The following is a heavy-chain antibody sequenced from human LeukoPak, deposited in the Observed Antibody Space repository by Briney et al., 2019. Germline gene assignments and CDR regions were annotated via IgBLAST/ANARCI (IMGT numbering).Heavy chain of an antibody. Sequence: GGSLRLSCAASGFTFSSYAMSWVRQAPGKGLEWVSAISGSGGSTYYADSVKGRFTISRDNYKNTLYLQMNSLRAEDTAVYYCAKGGDTAMVTRPYYFDYWGQGTLVTVSS. D-gene: IGHD5-18*01. J-gene: IGHJ4*02. CDR2: ISGSGGST. CDR1: GFTFSSYA. V-gene: IGHV3-23*01. CDR3: AKGGDTAMVTRPYYFDY.